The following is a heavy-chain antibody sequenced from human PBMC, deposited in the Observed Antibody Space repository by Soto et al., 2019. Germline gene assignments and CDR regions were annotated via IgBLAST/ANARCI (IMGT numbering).Heavy chain of an antibody. Sequence: SETLSLTCTVSGGPISSSSYYWGWIRQPPGKGLEWIGSIYYSGSTYYNPSLKSRVTISVDTSKNQFSPKLSSVTAADTAVYYCASRRSNFWSGYQYYYYGMDVWGQGTTVTVSS. CDR1: GGPISSSSYY. CDR2: IYYSGST. V-gene: IGHV4-39*01. CDR3: ASRRSNFWSGYQYYYYGMDV. J-gene: IGHJ6*02. D-gene: IGHD3-3*01.